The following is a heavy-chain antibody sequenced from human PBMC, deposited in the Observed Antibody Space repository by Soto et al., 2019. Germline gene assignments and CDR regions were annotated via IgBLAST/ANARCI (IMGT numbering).Heavy chain of an antibody. CDR3: VRETQIVMVVVPTPGSPGAFDM. CDR1: GFSFRNYN. V-gene: IGHV3-30-3*01. J-gene: IGHJ3*02. D-gene: IGHD2-15*01. Sequence: QMQLVESGGGVVQPGRSLRLSCAASGFSFRNYNLHWVRQAPGKGLEWVAVVSHDGVNKHYAESVKGRLSISRDSSRDTIYLQRNRLRPQDTAVYYCVRETQIVMVVVPTPGSPGAFDMWGQGTMVTVSS. CDR2: VSHDGVNK.